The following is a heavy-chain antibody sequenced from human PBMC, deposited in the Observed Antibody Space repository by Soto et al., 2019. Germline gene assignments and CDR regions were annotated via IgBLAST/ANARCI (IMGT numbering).Heavy chain of an antibody. V-gene: IGHV3-66*01. D-gene: IGHD2-2*01. CDR2: IYSGGST. J-gene: IGHJ5*02. CDR1: GFTVSSNY. CDR3: AGEGSTSRYGNWYDP. Sequence: PVGSLRLSCAASGFTVSSNYMSWVRQAPGKGLEWVSVIYSGGSTYYADSVKGRFTISRDNSKNTLYLQMNSLRAEDTAVYYCAGEGSTSRYGNWYDPWGQGTLVTVSS.